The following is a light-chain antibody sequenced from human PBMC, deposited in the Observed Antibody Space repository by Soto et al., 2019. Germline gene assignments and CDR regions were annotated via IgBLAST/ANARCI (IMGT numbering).Light chain of an antibody. J-gene: IGLJ2*01. CDR3: AAWDDSLSGLV. Sequence: QSVLTQPPSTSGTPGQTVTISCSGSSSNIGNHYVCWYQQLPGTAPRLLIYRDNGRPSGVPDRFSGSKSGSSASLAISGLRSEDEGEYYCAAWDDSLSGLVFGGGTKVTVL. V-gene: IGLV1-47*01. CDR2: RDN. CDR1: SSNIGNHY.